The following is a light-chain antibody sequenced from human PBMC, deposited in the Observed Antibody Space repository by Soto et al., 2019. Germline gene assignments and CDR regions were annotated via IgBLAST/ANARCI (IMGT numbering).Light chain of an antibody. CDR3: QQVDSYPRT. V-gene: IGKV1-9*01. Sequence: IQLTQSPSSLSASVGDRVTVTCRASQGIGTYLVWYQQKSGKAPTVLIYASSTLQTGVPSRFSGSGSGTDFSLTISSLHPEDVATYYCQQVDSYPRTFXQGTKV. CDR1: QGIGTY. CDR2: ASS. J-gene: IGKJ1*01.